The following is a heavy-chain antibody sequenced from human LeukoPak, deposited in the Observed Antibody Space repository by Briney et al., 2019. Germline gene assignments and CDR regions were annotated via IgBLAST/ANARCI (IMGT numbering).Heavy chain of an antibody. J-gene: IGHJ3*02. CDR3: AKRHYDFWNGYYSAFDI. Sequence: GGSLRLSCAASGFTFSSYAMSWVRQAPGKGLEWVSAISGSGGSTYYADSVKGRFTISRDNSKNTLYLQMNSLRAEDTAVYYCAKRHYDFWNGYYSAFDIWGQGTMVTVSS. D-gene: IGHD3-3*01. V-gene: IGHV3-23*01. CDR2: ISGSGGST. CDR1: GFTFSSYA.